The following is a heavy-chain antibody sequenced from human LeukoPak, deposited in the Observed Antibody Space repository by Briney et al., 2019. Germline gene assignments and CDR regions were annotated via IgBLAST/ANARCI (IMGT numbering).Heavy chain of an antibody. CDR1: GFTFSGYS. Sequence: GGSLRLSCAASGFTFSGYSMNWVRQAPGRGLEWVSSISSSSSYIYYADSVKGRFTISRDNAKNSLYLQMNSLRAEDTAVYYCARGVVRYFDYWGQGALVTVSS. D-gene: IGHD3-9*01. J-gene: IGHJ4*02. CDR2: ISSSSSYI. CDR3: ARGVVRYFDY. V-gene: IGHV3-21*01.